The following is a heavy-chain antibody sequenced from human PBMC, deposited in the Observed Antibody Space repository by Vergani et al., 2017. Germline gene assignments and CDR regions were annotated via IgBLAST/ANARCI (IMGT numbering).Heavy chain of an antibody. CDR1: GFTFSSYA. D-gene: IGHD2-21*02. J-gene: IGHJ3*02. Sequence: EVQLLETGGGLVQPGGSLRLSCAASGFTFSSYAMNWVRQAPGKGLEWVSAISGSGGSTYYADSVKGRFTISRDNSKNTLYLQMNSLRAEDTAVDYCAKWFVVTAIPDAFDIWGQGTMVTVSS. V-gene: IGHV3-23*01. CDR2: ISGSGGST. CDR3: AKWFVVTAIPDAFDI.